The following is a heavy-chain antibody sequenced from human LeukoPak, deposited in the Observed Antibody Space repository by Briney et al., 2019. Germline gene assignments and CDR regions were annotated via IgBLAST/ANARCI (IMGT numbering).Heavy chain of an antibody. D-gene: IGHD3-10*01. Sequence: GGSLRLSCAASGFTFSSYAMSWVRQAPGKGLAWVSAISGSGGSTYYADSVKGRFTISRDNSKNTLYLQMNSLRAEDTAVYYCAKVARYYGSGSQFDYWGQGTLVTVSS. CDR3: AKVARYYGSGSQFDY. J-gene: IGHJ4*02. CDR1: GFTFSSYA. V-gene: IGHV3-23*01. CDR2: ISGSGGST.